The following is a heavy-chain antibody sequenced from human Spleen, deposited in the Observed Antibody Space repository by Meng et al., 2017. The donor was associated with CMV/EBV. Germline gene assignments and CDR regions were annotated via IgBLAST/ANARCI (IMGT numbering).Heavy chain of an antibody. Sequence: ASVKVSCKTSGYTFSNYGISWLRQAPGQGLEWLGWINPYGGGTNYAQKFQGRVTMTRDTSTSTAYMELSSLTSDDTAVYYCAREGRGYCSSYNCYFYWGQGTRVTVSS. J-gene: IGHJ4*02. CDR3: AREGRGYCSSYNCYFY. CDR2: INPYGGGT. D-gene: IGHD2-2*01. V-gene: IGHV1-18*01. CDR1: GYTFSNYG.